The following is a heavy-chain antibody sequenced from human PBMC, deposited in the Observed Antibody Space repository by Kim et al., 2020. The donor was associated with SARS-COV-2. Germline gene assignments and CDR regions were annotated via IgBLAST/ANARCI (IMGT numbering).Heavy chain of an antibody. V-gene: IGHV3-66*01. J-gene: IGHJ4*02. CDR1: GFTVSLTY. CDR2: IYSGGGT. CDR3: ARGIQQWWAFDS. D-gene: IGHD5-18*01. Sequence: GGSLRLSCAASGFTVSLTYMTWVRQAPGKGLECVSVIYSGGGTYYADSMKGRFTISRDKNTLYLQMNSLRAEDTAVYFCARGIQQWWAFDSWGQGTLVT.